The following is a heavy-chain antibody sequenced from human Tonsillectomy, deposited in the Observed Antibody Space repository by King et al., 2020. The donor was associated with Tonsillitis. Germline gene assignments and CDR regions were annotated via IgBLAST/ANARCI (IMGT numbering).Heavy chain of an antibody. D-gene: IGHD3-22*01. CDR3: LHIFYYDSSGYFLDH. J-gene: IGHJ4*02. V-gene: IGHV2-5*01. Sequence: ITLQESGPTLVKPTQTLTLTCTFSGISLSNSGVGVGWIRQPPGKALEWLALIYWNDEKRHIPSLKKRLTITKDTSKNQVVLTMTNMDPVDTATYYCLHIFYYDSSGYFLDHWGQGTLVTVPS. CDR2: IYWNDEK. CDR1: GISLSNSGVG.